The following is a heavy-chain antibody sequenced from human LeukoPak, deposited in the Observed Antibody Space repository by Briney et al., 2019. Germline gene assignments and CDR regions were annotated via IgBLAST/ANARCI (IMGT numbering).Heavy chain of an antibody. CDR2: FDPEGGET. V-gene: IGHV1-24*01. Sequence: GASVKVSCKVSGYTLTELSMHWVRQAPGKGLEWMGGFDPEGGETIYAQKFQGRVTMTEDTSTDTAYMELSSLRSEDTAVYYCATDGGSSTPYDFDYWGQGTLVTVSS. CDR3: ATDGGSSTPYDFDY. CDR1: GYTLTELS. D-gene: IGHD6-6*01. J-gene: IGHJ4*02.